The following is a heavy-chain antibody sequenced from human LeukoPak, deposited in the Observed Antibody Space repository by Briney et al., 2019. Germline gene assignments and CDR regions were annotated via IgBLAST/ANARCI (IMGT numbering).Heavy chain of an antibody. J-gene: IGHJ4*02. D-gene: IGHD3-3*01. CDR2: ISAYNGNT. V-gene: IGHV1-18*01. Sequence: GASVKVSCKASGYTFTSYGISWVRQAPGQGLEWMGWISAYNGNTNYAQKLQGRVTTTTDTSTSTAYMELRSLRSDDTAVYYCARDQLWSGLPFYYFDYWGQGTLVTVSS. CDR3: ARDQLWSGLPFYYFDY. CDR1: GYTFTSYG.